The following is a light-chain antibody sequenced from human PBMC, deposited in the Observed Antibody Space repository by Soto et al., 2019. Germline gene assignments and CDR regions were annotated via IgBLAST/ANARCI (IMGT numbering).Light chain of an antibody. V-gene: IGKV1-39*01. CDR3: QQSYSTPLT. J-gene: IGKJ3*01. Sequence: DIQMTQSPSSLSASVGDRVTITCRASQSITNYLNWFQQKPGKAPKLLIYAASSLQSGVPSRFSGSGSGTVFTLTISSLQPEDFATYYCQQSYSTPLTFGPGTKVDIK. CDR1: QSITNY. CDR2: AAS.